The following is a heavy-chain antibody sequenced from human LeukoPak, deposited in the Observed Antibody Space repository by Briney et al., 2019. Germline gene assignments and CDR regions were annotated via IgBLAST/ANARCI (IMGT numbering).Heavy chain of an antibody. V-gene: IGHV4-38-2*02. D-gene: IGHD5-24*01. Sequence: SETLSLTCTVSGYSISSGYYWGWIRQPPGKGLEWIGSIYYSGSTYYNPSLKGRATISVDTSKNQFSLKLSSVTAADTAVYYCARGPRWATYYRGYFDYWGQGTLVTVSS. CDR1: GYSISSGYY. CDR2: IYYSGST. CDR3: ARGPRWATYYRGYFDY. J-gene: IGHJ4*02.